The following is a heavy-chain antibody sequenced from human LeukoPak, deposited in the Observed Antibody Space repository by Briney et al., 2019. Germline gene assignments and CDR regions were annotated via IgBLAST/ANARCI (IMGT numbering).Heavy chain of an antibody. J-gene: IGHJ6*02. D-gene: IGHD6-13*01. CDR2: INAGNGNT. CDR1: GYTFTSYA. CDR3: ARGASSSIVGYYYYGMDV. V-gene: IGHV1-3*01. Sequence: GASVKLSCKASGYTFTSYAMHWVRQAPGQRLEWMGWINAGNGNTKYSQKFQGRVTITRDTSASTAYMELSSLRSEDTAVYYCARGASSSIVGYYYYGMDVWGRGTTVTVSS.